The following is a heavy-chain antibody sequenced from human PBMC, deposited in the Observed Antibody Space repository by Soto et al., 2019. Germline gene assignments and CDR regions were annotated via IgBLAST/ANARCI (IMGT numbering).Heavy chain of an antibody. CDR1: GGTFSSYA. J-gene: IGHJ6*02. V-gene: IGHV1-69*01. Sequence: QVQVVQSGAEVKKPVSSVKVSCKASGGTFSSYAISWVRQALGQGHEWMGGIIPIFGTANYAQKVQGRVTITADESTSTAYMELSSLRSEDTAVYYCAVPAADCYYYGMDVWGQGTTVTVSS. CDR2: IIPIFGTA. CDR3: AVPAADCYYYGMDV. D-gene: IGHD2-2*01.